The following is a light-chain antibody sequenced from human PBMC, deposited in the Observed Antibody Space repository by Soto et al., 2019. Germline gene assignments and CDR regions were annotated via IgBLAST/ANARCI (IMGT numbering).Light chain of an antibody. CDR1: QSVSSD. Sequence: EILMTQSPVTLSVSPGERATLSCRASQSVSSDLVWYQRKPGQAPRPLIFGASTRATGVPARFTGSGSGTEFTLTITSLQSEDFAVYYCQQYYSWPLTFGGGTMVDIK. J-gene: IGKJ4*02. V-gene: IGKV3-15*01. CDR2: GAS. CDR3: QQYYSWPLT.